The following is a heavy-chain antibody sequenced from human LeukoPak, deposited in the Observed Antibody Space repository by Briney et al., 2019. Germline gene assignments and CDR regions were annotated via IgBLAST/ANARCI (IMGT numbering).Heavy chain of an antibody. CDR2: IYSGTT. Sequence: GGSLRLSCTVPGFTVSSNSMSWVRQAPGKGLEWVSFIYSGTTHYSDSVKGRFTISRDNSKNTLYLQMNRLRAEDTAVYYCARRAGAYSHPYDYWGQGTLVTVSS. J-gene: IGHJ4*02. CDR1: GFTVSSNS. V-gene: IGHV3-53*01. CDR3: ARRAGAYSHPYDY. D-gene: IGHD4/OR15-4a*01.